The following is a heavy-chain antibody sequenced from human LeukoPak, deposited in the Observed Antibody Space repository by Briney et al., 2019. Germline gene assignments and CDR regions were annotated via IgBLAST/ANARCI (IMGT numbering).Heavy chain of an antibody. CDR1: DYSISSGYY. CDR2: IYHSGST. J-gene: IGHJ5*02. V-gene: IGHV4-38-2*01. CDR3: ARTYSSGSSTWFDP. D-gene: IGHD6-19*01. Sequence: PSETLSLTCAVSDYSISSGYYWGWIRQPPGKGLEWIGSIYHSGSTYYKPSLESRVTTSVDTSKNQFSLKLSSVTAADTAVYYCARTYSSGSSTWFDPWGQGTLVAVSS.